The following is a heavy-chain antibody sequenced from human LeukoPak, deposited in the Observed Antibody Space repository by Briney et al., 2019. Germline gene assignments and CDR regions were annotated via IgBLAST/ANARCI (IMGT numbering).Heavy chain of an antibody. Sequence: GGSLRLSCPASGFTFSSYAMTWVRQAAGKGLEWVSTLSGSGVSTYYADSVKGRFIISRDNSKNTLYLQMNSLRAEDTAVYYCAVRGVINNWFDPWGQGTLVTVSS. D-gene: IGHD3-10*01. CDR3: AVRGVINNWFDP. V-gene: IGHV3-23*01. J-gene: IGHJ5*02. CDR2: LSGSGVST. CDR1: GFTFSSYA.